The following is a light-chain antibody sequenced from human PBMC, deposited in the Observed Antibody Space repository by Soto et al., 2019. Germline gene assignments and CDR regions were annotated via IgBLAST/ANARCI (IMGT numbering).Light chain of an antibody. CDR3: QHRSNWPET. Sequence: EIVLTQSPATLSLSPGDRATLSCRASQSVSSYLAWYQQKPGQAPRLLIYDASNRATGIPARFSGSGSGTDFTLTISSLDPEDFAVYYCQHRSNWPETFGQGTKVEIK. CDR1: QSVSSY. V-gene: IGKV3-11*01. J-gene: IGKJ1*01. CDR2: DAS.